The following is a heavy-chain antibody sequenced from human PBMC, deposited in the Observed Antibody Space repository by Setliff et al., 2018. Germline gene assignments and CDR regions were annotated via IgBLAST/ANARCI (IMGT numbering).Heavy chain of an antibody. CDR3: ARAPRLEWILPTFDH. D-gene: IGHD3-3*01. CDR1: GYTFISYG. V-gene: IGHV1-18*01. CDR2: INNYNGNT. Sequence: ASVKVSCKTSGYTFISYGISWVRQAPGQGLEWMGWINNYNGNTDYAQNIQGRVTMTTDTSTSTAYMELRSLRSDDTAVYYCARAPRLEWILPTFDHWGQGTPVTVSS. J-gene: IGHJ4*02.